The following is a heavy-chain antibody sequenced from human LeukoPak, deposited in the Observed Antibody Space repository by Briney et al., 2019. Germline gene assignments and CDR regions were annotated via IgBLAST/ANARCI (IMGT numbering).Heavy chain of an antibody. D-gene: IGHD2-15*01. CDR3: ARLPYCSGGSCYFDY. Sequence: KPSETLSLTCAVYGGSFSGYYWSWIRQPPGKGLEWIGEINHSGSTNYNPSLKRRVTMSVDTSKHQFSLKLSSVTAADTAVYYCARLPYCSGGSCYFDYWGQGTLVTVSS. V-gene: IGHV4-34*01. CDR1: GGSFSGYY. CDR2: INHSGST. J-gene: IGHJ4*02.